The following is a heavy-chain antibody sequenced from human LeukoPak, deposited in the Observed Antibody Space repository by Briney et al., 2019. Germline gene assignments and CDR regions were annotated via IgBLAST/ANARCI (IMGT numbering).Heavy chain of an antibody. V-gene: IGHV3-23*01. J-gene: IGHJ4*02. D-gene: IGHD4/OR15-4a*01. CDR1: RFAFSSYA. Sequence: PGGSLRLSCAASRFAFSSYAISWVRQAPGKGLEWVSAISGSGASTYYADSVKGRFTISRDNSKNTLYLQMNSLRAEDTAVYYCARIRPDYDYGDYWGQGTLVTVSS. CDR2: ISGSGAST. CDR3: ARIRPDYDYGDY.